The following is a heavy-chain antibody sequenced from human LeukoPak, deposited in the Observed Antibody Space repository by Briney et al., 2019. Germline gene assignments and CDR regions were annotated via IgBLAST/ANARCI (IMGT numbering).Heavy chain of an antibody. CDR1: GGSISSSSYY. V-gene: IGHV4-39*02. J-gene: IGHJ4*02. CDR2: IYYSGST. CDR3: AREYYDFWSGHFDY. Sequence: SETLSLTYTVSGGSISSSSYYWGWIRQPPGKGLEWIGSIYYSGSTYYNPSLKSRVTISVDTSKNQFSLKLSSVTAADTAVYYCAREYYDFWSGHFDYWGQGTLVTVSS. D-gene: IGHD3-3*01.